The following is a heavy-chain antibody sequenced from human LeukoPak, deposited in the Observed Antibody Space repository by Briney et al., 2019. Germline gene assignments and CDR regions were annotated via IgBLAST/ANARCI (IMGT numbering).Heavy chain of an antibody. J-gene: IGHJ4*02. D-gene: IGHD3-10*01. CDR2: IYHSGST. Sequence: SETLSLTCAVSGYSISSGYYWGWIRQPPGKGLEWIGSIYHSGSTYYNPSLKSRVTISVDTSKNQFSLKLSSVTAADTAVYYCAGVKPTVVRGVPTPFDYWGQGTLVTVSS. CDR1: GYSISSGYY. V-gene: IGHV4-38-2*01. CDR3: AGVKPTVVRGVPTPFDY.